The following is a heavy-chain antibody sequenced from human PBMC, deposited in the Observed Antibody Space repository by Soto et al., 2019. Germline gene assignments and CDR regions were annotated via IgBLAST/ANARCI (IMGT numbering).Heavy chain of an antibody. Sequence: EVQLVESGGGLVQPGGSLRLSCAASGFAFSSYSMNWVRQAPGKGLEWVSYISSSSSTIYYADSVKGRFTISRDNAKNSLYLQMNSLRAEDTAVYYCARAPECSGGSCYSGGEDDAFDIWGQGTMVTVSS. V-gene: IGHV3-48*01. CDR3: ARAPECSGGSCYSGGEDDAFDI. CDR2: ISSSSSTI. CDR1: GFAFSSYS. J-gene: IGHJ3*02. D-gene: IGHD2-15*01.